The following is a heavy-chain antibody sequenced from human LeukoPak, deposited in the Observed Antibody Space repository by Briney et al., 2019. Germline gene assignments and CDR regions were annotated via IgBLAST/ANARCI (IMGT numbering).Heavy chain of an antibody. Sequence: PGVSLRLSCAASGFTFSSYAMSWVRQAPGKGLEWVSAISGSGGSTYYADSVKGRFTISRDNSKNTLYLQMNSLRAEDTAVYYCAKGGYDYVWGSYRYPSDYWGQGTLVTVSS. CDR2: ISGSGGST. V-gene: IGHV3-23*01. D-gene: IGHD3-16*02. J-gene: IGHJ4*02. CDR3: AKGGYDYVWGSYRYPSDY. CDR1: GFTFSSYA.